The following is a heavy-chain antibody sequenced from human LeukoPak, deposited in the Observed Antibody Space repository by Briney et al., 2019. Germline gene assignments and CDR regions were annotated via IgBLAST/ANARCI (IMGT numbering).Heavy chain of an antibody. V-gene: IGHV3-30*03. D-gene: IGHD3-22*01. CDR3: AASYYYGSSGYYSPGY. Sequence: GRSLRLSCAASGFTFSSYGMHWVRQAPGKGLEWVALISYDGSNNYYADSVKGRFTISRDNSKNTLYLQMSSLRAEDTAVYYCAASYYYGSSGYYSPGYWGQGTLVTVSS. CDR2: ISYDGSNN. CDR1: GFTFSSYG. J-gene: IGHJ4*02.